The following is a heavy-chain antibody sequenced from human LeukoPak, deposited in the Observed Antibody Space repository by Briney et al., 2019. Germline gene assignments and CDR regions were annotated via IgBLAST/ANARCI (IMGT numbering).Heavy chain of an antibody. Sequence: SETLSLTCTVSGGSISSSSYYWGWIRQPPGKGLEWIGSIYYSGSTYYNPSLKGRVTISVDTSKNQFSLKLSSVTAADTAVYYCARPGYYGMDVWGQGTTVTVSS. CDR1: GGSISSSSYY. CDR2: IYYSGST. CDR3: ARPGYYGMDV. J-gene: IGHJ6*02. V-gene: IGHV4-39*01. D-gene: IGHD3-10*01.